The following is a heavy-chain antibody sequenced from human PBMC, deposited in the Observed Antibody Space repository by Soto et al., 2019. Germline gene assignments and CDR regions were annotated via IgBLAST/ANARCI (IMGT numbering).Heavy chain of an antibody. Sequence: GGALRLSCAASGFTLRSYSIKLGPPAPGKGLEWVSYISSSSSTIYYADSVKGRFTISRDNAKNSLYLQMNSLRAEDTAVYYCARDGLSSYYYYYMDVWGKGTTVTVSS. CDR1: GFTLRSYS. D-gene: IGHD2-2*01. CDR3: ARDGLSSYYYYYMDV. CDR2: ISSSSSTI. J-gene: IGHJ6*03. V-gene: IGHV3-48*01.